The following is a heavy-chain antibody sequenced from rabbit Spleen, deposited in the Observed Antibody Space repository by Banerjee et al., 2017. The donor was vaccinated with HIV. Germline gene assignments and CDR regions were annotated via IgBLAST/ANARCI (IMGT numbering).Heavy chain of an antibody. CDR1: GFSLSSSYD. J-gene: IGHJ4*01. CDR2: IDTGSPDFT. D-gene: IGHD4-1*01. V-gene: IGHV1S40*01. CDR3: ARDYSSGWGDLSFYFGL. Sequence: VESGGGLVQPGTSLTLTCTASGFSLSSSYDMCWVRQAPGKGLEWIACIDTGSPDFTYYASWAKGRFTISKTSSTTVTLQMTSLTAADTATYFCARDYSSGWGDLSFYFGLWGQGTLVTVS.